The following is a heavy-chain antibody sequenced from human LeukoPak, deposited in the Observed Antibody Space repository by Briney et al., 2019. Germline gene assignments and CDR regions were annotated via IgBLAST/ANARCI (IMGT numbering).Heavy chain of an antibody. V-gene: IGHV3-7*01. Sequence: GGSLRLSCAASGFTFSNAWMSWVRQAPGTGLEWVANMKQDGREKYYVDSVKGRFTISRDNAKNSLYLQMNSLRAEDTAVYYCARDGSYGGFDYWGQGTLATVSS. CDR2: MKQDGREK. CDR3: ARDGSYGGFDY. D-gene: IGHD5-18*01. J-gene: IGHJ4*02. CDR1: GFTFSNAW.